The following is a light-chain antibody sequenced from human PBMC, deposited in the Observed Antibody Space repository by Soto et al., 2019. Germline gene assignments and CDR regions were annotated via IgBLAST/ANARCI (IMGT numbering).Light chain of an antibody. Sequence: DVQMTQSPSTLSASVGDRVTITCRASQSISSWLAWYQQKPGKAPKLLIYDASSLESGVPSRFSGSGSGTEFTLTITSLQPDDFATYYCQQYNSDPWTFGQGTKADI. CDR2: DAS. V-gene: IGKV1-5*01. CDR1: QSISSW. CDR3: QQYNSDPWT. J-gene: IGKJ1*01.